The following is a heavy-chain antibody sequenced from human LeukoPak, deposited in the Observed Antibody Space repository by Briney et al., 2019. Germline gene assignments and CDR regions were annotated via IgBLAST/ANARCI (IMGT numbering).Heavy chain of an antibody. CDR3: AKELRYCTSTSCKSYGMDV. Sequence: GGSLRLSCAASGFTFDDYAMHWVRQAPGKGLEWVSDISWYSGSIDYADSVKGRFTISRDNAKNSLYLQMNSLRAEDTALYYCAKELRYCTSTSCKSYGMDVWGQGTTVTVAS. CDR1: GFTFDDYA. J-gene: IGHJ6*02. D-gene: IGHD2-2*01. CDR2: ISWYSGSI. V-gene: IGHV3-9*01.